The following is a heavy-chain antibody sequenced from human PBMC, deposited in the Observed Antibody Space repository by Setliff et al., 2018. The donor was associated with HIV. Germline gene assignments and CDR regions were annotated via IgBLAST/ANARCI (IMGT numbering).Heavy chain of an antibody. CDR3: ARHRYYYDSSGYGRWFDP. V-gene: IGHV4-39*01. J-gene: IGHJ5*02. CDR2: IYYSGST. Sequence: PSETLSLTCTVSGGSISSSSYYWGWIRQPPGKGLEWIGNIYYSGSTYYNPSLKSRVTISVDTSENQFSLRLNSVTAADTAVYYCARHRYYYDSSGYGRWFDPWGQGTLVTVS. D-gene: IGHD3-22*01. CDR1: GGSISSSSYY.